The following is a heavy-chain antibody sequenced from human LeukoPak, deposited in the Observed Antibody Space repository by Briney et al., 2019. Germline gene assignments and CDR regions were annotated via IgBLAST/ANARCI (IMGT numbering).Heavy chain of an antibody. V-gene: IGHV4-34*01. CDR2: INHSGST. CDR1: GGSFSGYY. Sequence: PSGTLSLTCAVYGGSFSGYYWSWIRQPPGKGLEWIGEINHSGSTNYNPSLKSRVTISVDTSKNQFSLKLSSVTAADTAVYYCARIGHEDYYFDYWGQGTLVTVSS. CDR3: ARIGHEDYYFDY. J-gene: IGHJ4*02.